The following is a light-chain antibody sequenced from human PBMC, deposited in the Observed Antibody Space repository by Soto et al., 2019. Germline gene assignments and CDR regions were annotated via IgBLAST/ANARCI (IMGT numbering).Light chain of an antibody. J-gene: IGKJ1*01. CDR1: QSVRSY. CDR2: DTS. CDR3: QLPSSWPPT. Sequence: EIVLTQSPATLSLSPGERATLSCRASQSVRSYLAWYQQKPGRTPRLLIYDTSNRATGIPARFSGSGSGTDFSLAISSLEPEDFAVYSCQLPSSWPPTFGHGTKVEIK. V-gene: IGKV3-11*01.